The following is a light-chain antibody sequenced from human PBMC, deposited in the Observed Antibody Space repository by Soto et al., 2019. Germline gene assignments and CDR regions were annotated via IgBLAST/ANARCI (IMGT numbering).Light chain of an antibody. CDR3: CAFVRSNALL. CDR1: TSDVGGYNY. CDR2: EVS. Sequence: QSALTQPASVSGSPGQSITISCTGTTSDVGGYNYVSWYQQHPGKVPKLLIHEVSNRPSGVSNRFSGSKSGNTASLTISGLQAEDEADYYCCAFVRSNALLFGGGTKVTVL. V-gene: IGLV2-14*01. J-gene: IGLJ2*01.